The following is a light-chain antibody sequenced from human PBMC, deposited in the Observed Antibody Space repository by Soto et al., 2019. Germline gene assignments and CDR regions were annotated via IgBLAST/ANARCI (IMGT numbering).Light chain of an antibody. CDR3: HQRSDWPIT. CDR2: DVS. J-gene: IGKJ2*01. Sequence: EIVLTQSPATLSLSPGERATLFCSASQSVSGYLAWYQQKPGQAPRLVIHDVSRRAPDIPARFSGRGSGTDFTLTISSLEPEDFVVYYCHQRSDWPITFGQGTKLQ. V-gene: IGKV3-11*01. CDR1: QSVSGY.